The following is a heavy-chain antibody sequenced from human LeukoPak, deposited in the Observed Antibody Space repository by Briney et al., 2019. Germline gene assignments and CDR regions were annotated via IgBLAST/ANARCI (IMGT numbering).Heavy chain of an antibody. CDR1: GFTFSSYS. CDR3: ARAGAYSSSWYFNY. V-gene: IGHV3-48*01. CDR2: ISSSSSTI. Sequence: GGSLRLSCAASGFTFSSYSMNWVRQAPGKGLEWVSYISSSSSTIYYADSVKGRFTISRDNAKNSLYLQMNSLRAEDTAVYFCARAGAYSSSWYFNYWGQGTLVTVSS. J-gene: IGHJ4*02. D-gene: IGHD6-13*01.